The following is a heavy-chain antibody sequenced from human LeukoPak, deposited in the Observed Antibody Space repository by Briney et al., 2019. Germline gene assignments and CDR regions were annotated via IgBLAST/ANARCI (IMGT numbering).Heavy chain of an antibody. CDR3: ASYHFEKIFTY. V-gene: IGHV3-30*02. Sequence: GGSLRLSCAASGFSFSNSGMNWVRQAPGKGLEWVAYIQYDGSNRYYTDSVKGRFTISRDNSKNTLFLQMNSLRPDDTGVYECASYHFEKIFTYWGQGTLVTVSS. J-gene: IGHJ4*02. CDR2: IQYDGSNR. D-gene: IGHD2-2*01. CDR1: GFSFSNSG.